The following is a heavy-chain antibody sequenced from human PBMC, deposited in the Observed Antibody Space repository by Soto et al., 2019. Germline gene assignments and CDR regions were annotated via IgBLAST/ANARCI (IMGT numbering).Heavy chain of an antibody. CDR1: GYTFTGYY. V-gene: IGHV1-2*02. J-gene: IGHJ5*02. D-gene: IGHD3-3*01. CDR2: INPKSGGT. Sequence: GASVKVSCKASGYTFTGYYMRWVRQAPGQGLEWMGWINPKSGGTNYAQKFQGRVTMTRDTSISTAYMELGSLRSEDTAVYYCASEGYDFWSGYYFGDNWFDPWGQGTLVTVSS. CDR3: ASEGYDFWSGYYFGDNWFDP.